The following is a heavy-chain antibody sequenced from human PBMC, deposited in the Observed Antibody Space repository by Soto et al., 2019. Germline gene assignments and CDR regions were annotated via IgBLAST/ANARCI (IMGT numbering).Heavy chain of an antibody. J-gene: IGHJ4*02. Sequence: EVQLLESGGGLVQPGGSLRLSCAASGFTFSNHVMRWVRQAPGKGPEWVSSINSRGDNTYYAGSVRGRVTISRDNSKSTLYLQMNSLRAEDTAVYYCGNGLENHYNYDYWGQGTLVTVSS. CDR2: INSRGDNT. CDR3: GNGLENHYNYDY. V-gene: IGHV3-23*01. D-gene: IGHD3-16*01. CDR1: GFTFSNHV.